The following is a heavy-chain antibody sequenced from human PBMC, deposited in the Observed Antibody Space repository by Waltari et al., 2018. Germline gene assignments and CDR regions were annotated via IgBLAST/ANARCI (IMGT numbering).Heavy chain of an antibody. D-gene: IGHD3-16*01. CDR2: VSWSGATV. CDR1: GFEFFDYA. CDR3: AASRGVYWYFDF. J-gene: IGHJ2*01. V-gene: IGHV3-9*01. Sequence: EVQLVESGGGLVQSGRSLRRSCEASGFEFFDYAMHWVRLVPGKGLEWVSVVSWSGATVGYADSVNGRFAISRDNAKNSLYLQMNSLRVEDTAFYYCAASRGVYWYFDFWGRGTLVSVSS.